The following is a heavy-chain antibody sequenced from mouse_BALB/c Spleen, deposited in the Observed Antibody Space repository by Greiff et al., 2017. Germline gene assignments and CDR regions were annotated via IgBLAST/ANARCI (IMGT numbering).Heavy chain of an antibody. D-gene: IGHD2-4*01. CDR2: INPSTGYT. CDR1: GYTFTSYW. CDR3: ARYGITTGGFAY. Sequence: VKVVESGAELAKPGASVKMSCKASGYTFTSYWMHWVKQRPGQGLEWIGYINPSTGYTEYNQKFKDKATLTADKSSSTAYMQLSSLTSEDSAVYYCARYGITTGGFAYWGQGTLVTVSA. J-gene: IGHJ3*01. V-gene: IGHV1-7*01.